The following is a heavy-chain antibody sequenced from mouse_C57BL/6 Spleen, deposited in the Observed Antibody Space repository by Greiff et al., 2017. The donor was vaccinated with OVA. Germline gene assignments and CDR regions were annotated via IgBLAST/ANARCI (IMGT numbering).Heavy chain of an antibody. CDR1: GYTFTDYY. CDR3: ARRGTITTVVATRSVCDV. Sequence: VQLQQSGPELVKPGASVKISCKASGYTFTDYYMNWVKQSHGKSLEWIGDINPNNGGTSYNQKFKGKATLTVDKSSSTAYMELRSLTSEDSAVYYCARRGTITTVVATRSVCDVWGTGTTVTVSS. J-gene: IGHJ1*03. V-gene: IGHV1-26*01. CDR2: INPNNGGT. D-gene: IGHD1-1*01.